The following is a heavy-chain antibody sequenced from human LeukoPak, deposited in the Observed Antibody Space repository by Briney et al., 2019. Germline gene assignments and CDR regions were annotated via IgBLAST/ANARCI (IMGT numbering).Heavy chain of an antibody. D-gene: IGHD2-21*02. CDR1: GFTFSSYT. J-gene: IGHJ6*03. CDR3: ARGTRLVSAKEGYYYMDV. V-gene: IGHV3-64*01. Sequence: PGGSLRLSCAASGFTFSSYTMHWDPHAPGNGLEYVSAISSNEGSTYYAISVQSRFTISRDNSKSTLYLQMASLRAEDMAVYYCARGTRLVSAKEGYYYMDVWGKGTTVTVSS. CDR2: ISSNEGST.